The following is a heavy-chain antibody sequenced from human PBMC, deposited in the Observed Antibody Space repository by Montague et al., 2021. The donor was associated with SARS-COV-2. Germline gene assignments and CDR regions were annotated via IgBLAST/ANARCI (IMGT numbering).Heavy chain of an antibody. D-gene: IGHD4-17*01. CDR2: ITASSSYI. CDR1: GFIFRDYT. J-gene: IGHJ4*02. CDR3: AREDDYEGGGIFDY. V-gene: IGHV3-21*01. Sequence: SLSLSCAASGFIFRDYTMNWVRQAPGKGLEWVSSITASSSYIYHADSLKCRFTISRDNAKNSLFLQMNNLRAEDTAVYYCAREDDYEGGGIFDYWGQGTLVAVSS.